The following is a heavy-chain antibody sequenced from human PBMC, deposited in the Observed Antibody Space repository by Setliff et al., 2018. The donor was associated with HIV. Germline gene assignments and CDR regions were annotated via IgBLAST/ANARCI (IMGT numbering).Heavy chain of an antibody. J-gene: IGHJ6*03. D-gene: IGHD5-12*01. CDR1: GGSFSEYY. Sequence: SETLSLTCAVYGGSFSEYYWSWIRQSLGKGLEWIGEINHSGSTHYNPPLKSRATISVDTSKNQFSLRLNSVTAADTAVYYCARGATLLPGYSDRWEYFYMDVWGKGTTVTVSS. V-gene: IGHV4-34*01. CDR2: INHSGST. CDR3: ARGATLLPGYSDRWEYFYMDV.